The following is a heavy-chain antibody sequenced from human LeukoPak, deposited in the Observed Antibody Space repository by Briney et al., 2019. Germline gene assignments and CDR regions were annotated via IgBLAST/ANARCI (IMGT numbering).Heavy chain of an antibody. CDR3: ARKGSGYCSSTSCYYYCMDV. CDR1: GFTFSSYS. Sequence: GGSLRLSCAASGFTFSSYSMNWVRQAPGEGLEWVSSISSSSSYIYYADSVKGRFTISRDNAKNSLYLQMNSLRAEDTAVYYCARKGSGYCSSTSCYYYCMDVWGKGTTVTVSS. V-gene: IGHV3-21*01. D-gene: IGHD2-2*03. CDR2: ISSSSSYI. J-gene: IGHJ6*03.